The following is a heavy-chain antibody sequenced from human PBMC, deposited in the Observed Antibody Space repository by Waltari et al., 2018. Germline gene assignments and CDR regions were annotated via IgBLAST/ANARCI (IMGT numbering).Heavy chain of an antibody. CDR1: GSTFTRYG. D-gene: IGHD2-2*01. Sequence: QVHLVESGGGVVQPGGSLSLSCAASGSTFTRYGIHWVRQAPGRGLEWVAFISFEGSNRYYADSVKGRFTISRDNNENTLYLQMSSLRAEDTAVYYCAKEGNVVVVPAAIVDYWGQGTLVTVSS. CDR2: ISFEGSNR. CDR3: AKEGNVVVVPAAIVDY. J-gene: IGHJ4*02. V-gene: IGHV3-30*02.